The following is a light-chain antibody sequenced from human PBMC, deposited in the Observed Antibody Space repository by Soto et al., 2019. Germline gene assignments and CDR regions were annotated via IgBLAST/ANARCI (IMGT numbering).Light chain of an antibody. Sequence: ILMTQSPSSLSASVGDRVTISCRARQDIRNVLGWYQQKPGKATKLLIYAASSLQSGVPSRGSGSGSETDFTLTISSLQPEEFATYSCQQSYNTTWTVGKGNKVDI. V-gene: IGKV1-39*01. CDR2: AAS. CDR3: QQSYNTTWT. J-gene: IGKJ1*01. CDR1: QDIRNV.